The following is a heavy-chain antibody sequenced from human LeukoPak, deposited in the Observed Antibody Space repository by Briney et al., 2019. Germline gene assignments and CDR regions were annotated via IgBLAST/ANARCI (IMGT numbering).Heavy chain of an antibody. Sequence: PGGSLRLSCRGSGFTFGDYVMSWVRQAPGKGLERIGFIRSKTNGGTTEYAASVKDRFFISRDDAKSTTFLHMNSLKTEDTAVYYSTFSGWYYFHHWGQGTLVTVSS. CDR1: GFTFGDYV. D-gene: IGHD6-19*01. CDR2: IRSKTNGGTT. CDR3: TFSGWYYFHH. V-gene: IGHV3-49*04. J-gene: IGHJ4*02.